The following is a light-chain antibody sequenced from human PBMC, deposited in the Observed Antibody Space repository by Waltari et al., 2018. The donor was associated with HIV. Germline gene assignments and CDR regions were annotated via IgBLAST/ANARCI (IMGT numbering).Light chain of an antibody. CDR2: RNS. Sequence: QSALPQPPSTSGTPGQTVTIPCSGSSSNIGDTYVSWYQQLPGTAPKLLIYRNSQRPSGVRDRFSGSKSGTSASLAINDLRSEDEAEYHCAAWDDSLSGWVFGGGTNLTVL. CDR1: SSNIGDTY. J-gene: IGLJ3*02. CDR3: AAWDDSLSGWV. V-gene: IGLV1-47*01.